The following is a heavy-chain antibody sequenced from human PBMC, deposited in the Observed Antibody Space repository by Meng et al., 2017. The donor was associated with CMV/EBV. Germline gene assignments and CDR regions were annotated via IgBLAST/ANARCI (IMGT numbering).Heavy chain of an antibody. CDR2: INHSGST. CDR1: GGSFSGYY. J-gene: IGHJ4*02. CDR3: ARVMGHYYGSGSYPD. Sequence: SETLSLTCAVYGGSFSGYYWSWIRQPPGKGLEWIGEINHSGSTNYNPSLKSRVTISVDTSKNQFSLKLSSVTAADTAVYYCARVMGHYYGSGSYPDRGQGTLVTVSS. D-gene: IGHD3-10*01. V-gene: IGHV4-34*01.